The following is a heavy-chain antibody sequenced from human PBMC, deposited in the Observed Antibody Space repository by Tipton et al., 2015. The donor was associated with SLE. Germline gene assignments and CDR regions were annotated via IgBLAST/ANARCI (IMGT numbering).Heavy chain of an antibody. Sequence: TLSLTCAVYGGSFSGYYWSWIRQPPGKGLEWIGYIYYSGSTSYNPSLKSRVTISVDTSKNQFSLRLNSVTAADTTVYYCARVGQSYPDAFDIWGQGTMVTVSS. CDR1: GGSFSGYY. D-gene: IGHD1-26*01. J-gene: IGHJ3*02. CDR2: IYYSGST. V-gene: IGHV4-59*01. CDR3: ARVGQSYPDAFDI.